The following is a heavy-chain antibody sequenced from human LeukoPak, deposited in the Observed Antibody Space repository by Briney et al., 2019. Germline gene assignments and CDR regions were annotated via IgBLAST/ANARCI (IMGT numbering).Heavy chain of an antibody. V-gene: IGHV4-30-2*01. CDR3: ARVGRYYGMDV. CDR2: IYHSGST. CDR1: GGSISSGGYS. J-gene: IGHJ6*02. Sequence: SQTLSLTCAVSGGSISSGGYSWSWIRQPPGKGLEWIGYIYHSGSTYYNPSLKSRVTISVDRSKNQFSLKLSSVTAAGTAVYYCARVGRYYGMDVWGQGTTVTVSS.